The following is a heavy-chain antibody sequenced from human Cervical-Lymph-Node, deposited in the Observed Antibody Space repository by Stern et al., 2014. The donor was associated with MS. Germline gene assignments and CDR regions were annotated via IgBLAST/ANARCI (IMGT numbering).Heavy chain of an antibody. D-gene: IGHD2-8*01. CDR2: ISADSCNT. V-gene: IGHV1-18*01. CDR1: GYTFTTYG. Sequence: QVQLVESGTEVKKPGASVLVSCKASGYTFTTYGITWVRQAPGQGLEWMGWISADSCNTKYAQKFQDRVTMTRDTTTGTAYMEVRSLRSEDTAVYYCARDKMHAFDYWGQGTQVTVPS. CDR3: ARDKMHAFDY. J-gene: IGHJ4*02.